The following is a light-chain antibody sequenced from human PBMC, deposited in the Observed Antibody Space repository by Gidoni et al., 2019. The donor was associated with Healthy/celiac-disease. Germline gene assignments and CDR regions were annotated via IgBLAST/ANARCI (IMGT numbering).Light chain of an antibody. J-gene: IGLJ2*01. CDR2: EVS. V-gene: IGLV2-14*01. CDR1: SSDVGGYNY. CDR3: SSYTSRSTLV. Sequence: QSALTQPASVSGSPGQSITISCTGTSSDVGGYNYVSWYQQHPGKAPKRRIYEVSNRPSGVPDRFSGSKSGNTASLTISGLQAEDEADYYCSSYTSRSTLVFGGGTKLTVL.